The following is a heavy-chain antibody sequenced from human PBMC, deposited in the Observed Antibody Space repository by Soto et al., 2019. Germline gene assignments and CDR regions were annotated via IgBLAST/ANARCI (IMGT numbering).Heavy chain of an antibody. J-gene: IGHJ5*02. D-gene: IGHD3-3*01. CDR2: IRSKAYGGTT. CDR1: GFTFGDYA. V-gene: IGHV3-49*04. Sequence: RLSCTASGFTFGDYAMSWVRQAPGKGLEWVGFIRSKAYGGTTEYAASVKGRFTISRDDSKSIAYLQMNSLKTEDTAVYYCTMYYDFWSGPNWFDPWGQGTLVTVSS. CDR3: TMYYDFWSGPNWFDP.